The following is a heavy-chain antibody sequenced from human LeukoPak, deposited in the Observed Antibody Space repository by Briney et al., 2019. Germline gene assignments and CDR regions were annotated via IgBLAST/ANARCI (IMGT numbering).Heavy chain of an antibody. V-gene: IGHV6-1*01. J-gene: IGHJ4*02. CDR1: GDSFSSNSAA. CDR2: TYYRSKWYN. D-gene: IGHD7-27*01. Sequence: SQTLSLTCAISGDSFSSNSAAWNWLRQSPSRGLEWLGRTYYRSKWYNEYAVSVKSRITINPDTSKNQFSLQLNSVTPDDTAVYYCARSLGYLDCWGQGTLVTVSS. CDR3: ARSLGYLDC.